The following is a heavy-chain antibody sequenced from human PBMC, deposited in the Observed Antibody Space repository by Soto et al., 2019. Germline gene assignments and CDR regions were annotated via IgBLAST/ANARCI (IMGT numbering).Heavy chain of an antibody. CDR2: ISGSGGST. CDR1: GFTFSSYA. D-gene: IGHD3-3*01. J-gene: IGHJ4*02. V-gene: IGHV3-23*01. Sequence: GGSLRLSCAASGFTFSSYAMSWVRQAPGKGLEWVSAISGSGGSTYYADSVKGRFTISRDNSKNTLYLQMNSLRAEDTAVYYCAKDIPFYDFWSGYHDYWGQGTLVTVSS. CDR3: AKDIPFYDFWSGYHDY.